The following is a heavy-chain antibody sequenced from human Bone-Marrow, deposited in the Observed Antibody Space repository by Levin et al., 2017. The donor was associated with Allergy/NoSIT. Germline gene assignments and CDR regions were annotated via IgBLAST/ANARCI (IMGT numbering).Heavy chain of an antibody. Sequence: SGPTLVKPTQTLTLTCIFSGFSLSTDGVGVGWIRQPPGKALEWLALIFWDADERYNPSLKSRLTITKDTSKNQVVLTMTNMDPVDTGTYFCARGRVRGSFFGSGAFAVWGQGTMVTVSS. J-gene: IGHJ3*01. D-gene: IGHD1-26*01. CDR3: ARGRVRGSFFGSGAFAV. CDR2: IFWDADE. V-gene: IGHV2-5*02. CDR1: GFSLSTDGVG.